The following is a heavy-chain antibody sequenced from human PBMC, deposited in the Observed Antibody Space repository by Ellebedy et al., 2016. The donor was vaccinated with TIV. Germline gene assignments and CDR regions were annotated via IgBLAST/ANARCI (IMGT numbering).Heavy chain of an antibody. Sequence: MPSETLSLTCTVSGGSINTYYWSWIRQPPGKGLEWIGYIYNSGSANYDPSLKSRVTISIDTSKTQLSLRLTSVTAADTAVYYCAGTDILTDFSQWGQGTLVTVSS. D-gene: IGHD3-9*01. CDR3: AGTDILTDFSQ. J-gene: IGHJ1*01. V-gene: IGHV4-59*01. CDR2: IYNSGSA. CDR1: GGSINTYY.